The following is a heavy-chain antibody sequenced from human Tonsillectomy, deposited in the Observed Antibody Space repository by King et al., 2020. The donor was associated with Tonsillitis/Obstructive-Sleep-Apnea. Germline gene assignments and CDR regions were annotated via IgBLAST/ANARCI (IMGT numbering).Heavy chain of an antibody. CDR3: ARERVGCGIWAYTWFDP. D-gene: IGHD3-16*01. J-gene: IGHJ5*02. Sequence: QLVQSGAEVKKPGSSVKVSCKASGGTFSSYAISWVRQAPGQGLEWMGRIVPMVGIVQYTQKFAQKFQDRGTSTADKSTSTAYMELSSLRSEDTAVNYCARERVGCGIWAYTWFDPGGQGSLVTVSS. V-gene: IGHV1-69*09. CDR2: IVPMVGIV. CDR1: GGTFSSYA.